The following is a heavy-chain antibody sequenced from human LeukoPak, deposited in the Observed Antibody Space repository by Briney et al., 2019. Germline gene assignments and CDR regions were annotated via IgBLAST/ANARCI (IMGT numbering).Heavy chain of an antibody. CDR1: GFPFSSYW. J-gene: IGHJ6*03. CDR3: ARDQGCSTTSCNPYYYYYMDV. D-gene: IGHD2-2*01. Sequence: PGGSLRLSCAASGFPFSSYWMHWVRQAPGKGLVWVSRINTDGSDTTYADSVKGRFTISRDNAKNTLYLQMNSLRAEDTAVYYCARDQGCSTTSCNPYYYYYMDVWGKGTTVTVSS. CDR2: INTDGSDT. V-gene: IGHV3-74*01.